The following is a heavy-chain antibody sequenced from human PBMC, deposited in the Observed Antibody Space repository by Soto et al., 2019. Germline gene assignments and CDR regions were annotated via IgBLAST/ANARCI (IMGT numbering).Heavy chain of an antibody. CDR1: GFTFSQYG. V-gene: IGHV3-33*01. Sequence: QVQLVESGGGVVQPGRSLRLSCAASGFTFSQYGMHWVGQAPGKGLEWVAVIWHDGSHKFYGDSVKGRFTISRDNSKNTLYLQINGLRVEDTAVYYCATEDVFSGMGLDYWGQGTLVTVSS. CDR3: ATEDVFSGMGLDY. J-gene: IGHJ4*02. CDR2: IWHDGSHK. D-gene: IGHD2-15*01.